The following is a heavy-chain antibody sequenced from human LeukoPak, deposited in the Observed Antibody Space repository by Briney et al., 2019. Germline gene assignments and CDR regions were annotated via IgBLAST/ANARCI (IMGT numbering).Heavy chain of an antibody. CDR2: IYTSGST. V-gene: IGHV4-4*07. D-gene: IGHD3-22*01. CDR3: ARNHYYDSSGYYSYYFDY. CDR1: GGSISSYY. J-gene: IGHJ4*02. Sequence: SETLSLTCTVSGGSISSYYWSWIRQPAGKGLEWIGRIYTSGSTNYNPSLKSRVTMSVDTSKNQFSLKLSSVTAADTAVYYCARNHYYDSSGYYSYYFDYWGQGTLVTVSS.